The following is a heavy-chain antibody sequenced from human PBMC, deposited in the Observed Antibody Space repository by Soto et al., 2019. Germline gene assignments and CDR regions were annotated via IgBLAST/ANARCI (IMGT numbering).Heavy chain of an antibody. D-gene: IGHD6-19*01. CDR2: ISAYNGNT. V-gene: IGHV1-18*01. CDR1: GYTFTSYG. CDR3: ARLQWLDTPPYVDY. Sequence: QVQLVQSGAEVKKPGASVKVSCKASGYTFTSYGISWVRQAPGQGLEWMGWISAYNGNTNYAQKRKGRVTMTTDTSTSTAYMELRRLRSDDTAVYYCARLQWLDTPPYVDYWGQGTLVTVSS. J-gene: IGHJ4*02.